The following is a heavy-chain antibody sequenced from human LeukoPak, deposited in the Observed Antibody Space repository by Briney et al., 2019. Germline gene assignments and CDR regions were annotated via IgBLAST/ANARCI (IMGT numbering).Heavy chain of an antibody. V-gene: IGHV1-69*13. Sequence: SVTVSCTASGGTFSSYAISWVRQAPGQGLEWMGGIIPIFGTANYAQKFQGRVTITADESTSTAYMELSSLRSEDTAVYYCARASITMIVVPEEDYYGMDVWGQGTTVTVSS. CDR3: ARASITMIVVPEEDYYGMDV. CDR1: GGTFSSYA. D-gene: IGHD3-22*01. CDR2: IIPIFGTA. J-gene: IGHJ6*02.